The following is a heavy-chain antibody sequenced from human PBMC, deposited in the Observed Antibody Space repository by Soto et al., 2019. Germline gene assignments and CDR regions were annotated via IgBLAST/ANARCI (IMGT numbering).Heavy chain of an antibody. CDR2: IIPIFGTA. D-gene: IGHD6-19*01. V-gene: IGHV1-69*12. CDR1: GGTFSSYA. CDR3: ASADSSGWYTLQSEYFQH. Sequence: QVQLVQSGAEVKKPGSSVKVSCKASGGTFSSYAISWVRQAPGQGLEWMGGIIPIFGTANYAQKFQGRVTITADESTSTAYMELSSLRSEDTAVYYCASADSSGWYTLQSEYFQHWGQGTLVTVSS. J-gene: IGHJ1*01.